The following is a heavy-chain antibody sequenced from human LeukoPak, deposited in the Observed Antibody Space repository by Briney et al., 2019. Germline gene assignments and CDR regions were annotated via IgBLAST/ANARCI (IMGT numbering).Heavy chain of an antibody. CDR3: ARDPPRHVQVPCY. D-gene: IGHD5-24*01. V-gene: IGHV3-7*03. CDR1: GFTFSSYW. Sequence: GGSLRLSCATSGFTFSSYWMTWVRQDPGKGLEWVANIKQDGSEKNYVDSVKGRFTISRDNSKNSLYLQMNSLRAEDTAVYYCARDPPRHVQVPCYWGQGTRVTVSS. J-gene: IGHJ4*02. CDR2: IKQDGSEK.